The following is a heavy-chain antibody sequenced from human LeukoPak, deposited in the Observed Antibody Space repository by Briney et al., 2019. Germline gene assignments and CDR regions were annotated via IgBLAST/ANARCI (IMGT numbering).Heavy chain of an antibody. V-gene: IGHV1-18*01. D-gene: IGHD3-3*01. CDR3: ARVGVGYDFWSGTRNGAFDI. Sequence: GASVKVSCKASGYTFTSYGISWVRQAPGQGLEWMGWISAYNGNTNYAQKLQGRVTMTTDTSTSTAYMELRSLRSDDTAVYYCARVGVGYDFWSGTRNGAFDIWGQGTMVTVSS. J-gene: IGHJ3*02. CDR1: GYTFTSYG. CDR2: ISAYNGNT.